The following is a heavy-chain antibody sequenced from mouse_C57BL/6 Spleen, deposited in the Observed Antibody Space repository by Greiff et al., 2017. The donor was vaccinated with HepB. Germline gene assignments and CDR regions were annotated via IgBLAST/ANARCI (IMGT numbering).Heavy chain of an antibody. Sequence: VQLQQPGAELVRPGSSVQLSCKASGYTFTSYWMHWVSQRPIQGLEWIGNIDPSDSATHYNQTFQDKATLTVDNSSSTAYMQLSSLTSEDSAVDYCAGVYSNYEAWDIDVWGKGTTVTVSS. CDR3: AGVYSNYEAWDIDV. D-gene: IGHD2-5*01. CDR2: IDPSDSAT. J-gene: IGHJ1*03. V-gene: IGHV1-52*01. CDR1: GYTFTSYW.